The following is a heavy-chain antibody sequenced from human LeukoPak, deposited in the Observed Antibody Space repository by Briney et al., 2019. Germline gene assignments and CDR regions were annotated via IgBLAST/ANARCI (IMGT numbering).Heavy chain of an antibody. D-gene: IGHD6-6*01. J-gene: IGHJ6*03. CDR1: GGSISSYY. CDR2: IYTSGST. V-gene: IGHV4-4*07. CDR3: AREGSSSYYYYYYMDV. Sequence: KPSETLSLTCTVSGGSISSYYWSWIRQPAGKGLEWIGRIYTSGSTNYNPSLKSRVTMSVDTSKNQFSLKLSSVTAADTAVYYCAREGSSSYYYYYYMDVWGKGTTVTVSS.